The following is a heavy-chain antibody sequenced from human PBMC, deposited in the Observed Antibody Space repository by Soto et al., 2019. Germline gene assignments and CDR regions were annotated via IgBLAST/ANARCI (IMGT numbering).Heavy chain of an antibody. CDR3: ARAGYSNYGSAEYFQH. D-gene: IGHD4-4*01. J-gene: IGHJ1*01. V-gene: IGHV3-33*01. Sequence: GGSLRLSCAASGFTFSSYGMHWVRQAPGKGLEWVAVIWYDGSNKYYSDSVKGRFTISRDNSKNTLYLQMNSLRAEDTAVYYCARAGYSNYGSAEYFQHWGQGTLVTVSS. CDR2: IWYDGSNK. CDR1: GFTFSSYG.